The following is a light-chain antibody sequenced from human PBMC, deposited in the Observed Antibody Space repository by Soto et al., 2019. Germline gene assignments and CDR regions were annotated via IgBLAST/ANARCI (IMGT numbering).Light chain of an antibody. CDR3: QQYGSSPR. CDR2: GAS. Sequence: EIVLTHSPATLSFSPGERSTLSCRASQSVSTYLAWYQQRPGQAPRLLIYGASSRATGIPDRFSGSGSGTDFTLTISRLEPEDFAVYYCQQYGSSPRFGGGTKVDIK. CDR1: QSVSTY. J-gene: IGKJ4*01. V-gene: IGKV3-20*01.